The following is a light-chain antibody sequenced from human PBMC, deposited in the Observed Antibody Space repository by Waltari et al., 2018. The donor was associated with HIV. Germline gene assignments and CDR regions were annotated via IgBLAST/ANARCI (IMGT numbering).Light chain of an antibody. CDR3: QQYNSYSQT. V-gene: IGKV1-5*03. Sequence: DIQMTQSPSTLSASVGDRVTITCRASQSISDWLAWYQQKPGQAPKLLIFKATTLQSGVPSRFIGSGSGTEFTLTISSLQPDDFATYYCQQYNSYSQTFGQGTKVEIK. CDR1: QSISDW. J-gene: IGKJ1*01. CDR2: KAT.